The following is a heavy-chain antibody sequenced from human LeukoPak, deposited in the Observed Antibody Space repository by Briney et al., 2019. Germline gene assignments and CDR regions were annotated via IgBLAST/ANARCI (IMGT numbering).Heavy chain of an antibody. CDR2: IKSKSDGGTI. D-gene: IGHD2-2*01. Sequence: GGSLRLSCAASGFTFSNAWMNWVRQAPGKGLEWVGRIKSKSDGGTIDYAAPVKGRFTISRDDSKNTVYLQMNSLKTEDTAVYYCTTAGAQPAAMADFDYWGQGTLVTVSS. V-gene: IGHV3-15*01. CDR1: GFTFSNAW. J-gene: IGHJ4*02. CDR3: TTAGAQPAAMADFDY.